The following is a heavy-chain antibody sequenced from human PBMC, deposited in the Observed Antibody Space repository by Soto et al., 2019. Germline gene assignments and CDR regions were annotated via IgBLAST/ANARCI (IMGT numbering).Heavy chain of an antibody. CDR2: FNPTIGST. V-gene: IGHV1-46*01. J-gene: IGHJ4*02. Sequence: QVQLVQSGAEVKKPGASVKLSCKASGYTFINYYIHWVRQAPGQGLEWMGIFNPTIGSTNYAQKFQGRVTLTMDKSTRTVYMELSSLRFDDTSVNYCAGDVAAGDYWGQGTLVTVSS. CDR1: GYTFINYY. D-gene: IGHD6-13*01. CDR3: AGDVAAGDY.